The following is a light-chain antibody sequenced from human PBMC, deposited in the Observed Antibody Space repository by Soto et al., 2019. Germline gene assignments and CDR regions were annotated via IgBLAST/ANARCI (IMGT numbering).Light chain of an antibody. J-gene: IGKJ5*01. CDR3: QQSYRTPPIP. CDR2: AAS. Sequence: DIQMNQSQSSLSASVGDRVTITCRGSQRLSSYLNWYQQKPGKAPKLLIYAASSLQSGVPSRFSGSGSGTDFTLTISSLQPEDFATYCCQQSYRTPPIPFGQGTRLEIK. V-gene: IGKV1-39*01. CDR1: QRLSSY.